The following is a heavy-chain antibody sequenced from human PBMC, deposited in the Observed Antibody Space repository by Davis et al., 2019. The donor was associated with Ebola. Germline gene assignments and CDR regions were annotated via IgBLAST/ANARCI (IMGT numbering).Heavy chain of an antibody. CDR3: ARDPGGADSPIFDY. D-gene: IGHD3-16*01. J-gene: IGHJ4*02. Sequence: GESLKISCAASGFTFSSYGMHWVRQAPGKGLEWVAVISYDGSNKYYADSVKGRFTISRDNSKNTLYLQMNSLRAEDTAVYYCARDPGGADSPIFDYWGQGTLVTVSS. CDR1: GFTFSSYG. V-gene: IGHV3-30*03. CDR2: ISYDGSNK.